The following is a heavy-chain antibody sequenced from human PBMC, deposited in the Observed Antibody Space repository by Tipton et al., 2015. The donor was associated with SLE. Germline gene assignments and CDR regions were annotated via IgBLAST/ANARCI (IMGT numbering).Heavy chain of an antibody. CDR2: IYHSGST. V-gene: IGHV4-38-2*02. CDR1: GYSISSGFY. CDR3: ARDLFVEFCRSWSDYAYYFDY. J-gene: IGHJ4*02. D-gene: IGHD3-3*01. Sequence: TLSLTCSVSGYSISSGFYWGWLRQSPGKGLEWIGSIYHSGSTQYNPSLKSRVTISVDTSGNQVSLRLRSVTAADTAVYYCARDLFVEFCRSWSDYAYYFDYWGQGVLVTVSS.